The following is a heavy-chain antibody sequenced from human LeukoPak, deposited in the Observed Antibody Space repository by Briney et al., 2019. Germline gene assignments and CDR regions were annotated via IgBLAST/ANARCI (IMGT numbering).Heavy chain of an antibody. Sequence: PGGSLRLSCAASGFTFSSYSMNWVRQAPGKGLEWVSSISSSSSYIYYADSVKGRFTISRDNAKNSLYPQMNSLRAEDTAVYYCARDFYQLLQRPYYFDYWGQGTLVTVSS. V-gene: IGHV3-21*01. CDR1: GFTFSSYS. J-gene: IGHJ4*02. CDR2: ISSSSSYI. CDR3: ARDFYQLLQRPYYFDY. D-gene: IGHD2-2*01.